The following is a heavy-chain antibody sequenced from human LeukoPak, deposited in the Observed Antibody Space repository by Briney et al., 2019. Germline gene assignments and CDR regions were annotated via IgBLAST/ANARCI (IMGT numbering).Heavy chain of an antibody. J-gene: IGHJ3*02. D-gene: IGHD3-22*01. V-gene: IGHV3-30*04. Sequence: GGSLTLSCAASGFTFSSYAMHWVRQAPGKGLEWVAVISYDGSNKYYADSVKGRFTISRDNSKNTLYLQMNSLRAEDTAVYYCARHYYDSSGYYFGAFDIWGQGTMVTVSS. CDR1: GFTFSSYA. CDR2: ISYDGSNK. CDR3: ARHYYDSSGYYFGAFDI.